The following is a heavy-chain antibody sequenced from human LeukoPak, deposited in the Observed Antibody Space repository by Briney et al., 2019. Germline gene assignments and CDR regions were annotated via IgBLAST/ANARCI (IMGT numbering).Heavy chain of an antibody. CDR1: GFSFSSYE. Sequence: GGSLRLSCAASGFSFSSYEMNWVRQAPGKGLERVSYISSSGSTIYYADSVKGRFTISRDNAKNSLYLQMNSLRAEDTAVYYCARGVNYFDYWGQGTLVTVSS. CDR3: ARGVNYFDY. D-gene: IGHD2-21*01. J-gene: IGHJ4*02. V-gene: IGHV3-48*03. CDR2: ISSSGSTI.